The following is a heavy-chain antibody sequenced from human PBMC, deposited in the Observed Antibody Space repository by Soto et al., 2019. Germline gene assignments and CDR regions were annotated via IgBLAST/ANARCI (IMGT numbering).Heavy chain of an antibody. J-gene: IGHJ6*03. V-gene: IGHV3-23*01. Sequence: PGGSLRLSCAASGYTFSSYAMSWVRQAPGKGLEWVSAISGSGGSTYYADSVKGRFTISRDNSKNTLYLQMNSLRAEDTAVYYCAKLRGIVVVPAAMRPYFDYMDVWGKGTTVTVSS. CDR2: ISGSGGST. CDR1: GYTFSSYA. CDR3: AKLRGIVVVPAAMRPYFDYMDV. D-gene: IGHD2-2*01.